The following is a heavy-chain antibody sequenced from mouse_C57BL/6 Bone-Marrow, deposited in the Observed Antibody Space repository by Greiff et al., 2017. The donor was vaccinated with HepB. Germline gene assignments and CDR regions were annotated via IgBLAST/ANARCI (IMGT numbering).Heavy chain of an antibody. Sequence: EVQLQQSGPVLVKPGASVKMSCKASGYTFTDYYMNWVKQSHGKSLEWIGVINPYNGGTSYNQKFKGKATLTVDKSSSTAYLELNSLTSEDSAVYYCAGFAYGSPLDYWGQGTTLTVSS. CDR2: INPYNGGT. CDR3: AGFAYGSPLDY. D-gene: IGHD1-1*01. CDR1: GYTFTDYY. V-gene: IGHV1-19*01. J-gene: IGHJ2*01.